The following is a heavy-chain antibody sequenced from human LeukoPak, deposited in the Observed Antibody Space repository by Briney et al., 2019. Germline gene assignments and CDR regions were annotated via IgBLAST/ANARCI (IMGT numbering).Heavy chain of an antibody. CDR3: AKDGGVGLIVVVDYYFDY. J-gene: IGHJ4*02. CDR1: GFTFSSYT. Sequence: TGGSLRLSCAASGFTFSSYTMNWVRQAPGKGLEWVLSISSSSSNIYYADSVKGRFTISRDNSKNTLYLQMNSLRAEDTAVYYCAKDGGVGLIVVVDYYFDYWGQGTLVTVSS. D-gene: IGHD3-22*01. CDR2: ISSSSSNI. V-gene: IGHV3-21*04.